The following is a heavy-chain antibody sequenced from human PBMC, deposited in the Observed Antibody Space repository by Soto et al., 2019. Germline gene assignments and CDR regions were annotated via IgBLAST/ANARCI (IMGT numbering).Heavy chain of an antibody. J-gene: IGHJ4*02. CDR3: ANLRWFGELSN. Sequence: EVQLLESGGGLVQPGGSLRLSCAASGFTFSSYAMSWVRQAPGRGLEWVSAISGSGGSTYYPDSVKGRFTISRDNSKNTLYRQINSLRAEDTAVSYCANLRWFGELSNWRQGTLVTVSS. D-gene: IGHD3-10*01. V-gene: IGHV3-23*01. CDR1: GFTFSSYA. CDR2: ISGSGGST.